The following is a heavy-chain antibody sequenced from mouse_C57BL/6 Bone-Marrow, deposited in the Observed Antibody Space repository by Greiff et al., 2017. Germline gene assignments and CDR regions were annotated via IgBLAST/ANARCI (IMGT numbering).Heavy chain of an antibody. Sequence: QVQLQQPGAELVKPGASVKLSCKASGYTFTSYWMHWVKQRPGQGLEWIGMIPPNSGSTNYNEKFKSKATLTVDKSSSTAYMQLSSLTSEDSAVYYCARRDYYGSLWYFDVWGTGTTVTVSS. V-gene: IGHV1-64*01. D-gene: IGHD1-1*01. CDR2: IPPNSGST. J-gene: IGHJ1*03. CDR1: GYTFTSYW. CDR3: ARRDYYGSLWYFDV.